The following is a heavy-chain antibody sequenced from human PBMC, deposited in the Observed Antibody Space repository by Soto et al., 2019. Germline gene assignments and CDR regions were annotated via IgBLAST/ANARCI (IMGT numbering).Heavy chain of an antibody. Sequence: SETLSLTCTVSGGSISSSSYYWGWIRQPPGKGLEWIGSIYYSGSTYYNPSLKSRVTISVDTSKNQFSLKLSSVTAADTAVYYCARLGLYPYYFDYWGQGTLVTVSS. V-gene: IGHV4-39*01. J-gene: IGHJ4*02. CDR1: GGSISSSSYY. D-gene: IGHD3-16*02. CDR2: IYYSGST. CDR3: ARLGLYPYYFDY.